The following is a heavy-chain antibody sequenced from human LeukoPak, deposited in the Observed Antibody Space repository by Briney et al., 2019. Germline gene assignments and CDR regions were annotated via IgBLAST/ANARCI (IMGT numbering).Heavy chain of an antibody. CDR1: GGSISSCSYS. CDR3: ARVGDFWSGSYYYYYMDV. D-gene: IGHD3-3*01. CDR2: IYTSGST. J-gene: IGHJ6*03. V-gene: IGHV4-61*02. Sequence: SQTLSLTCTVSGGSISSCSYSWSWIRQPAGKGLEGIVRIYTSGSTNYNPPLKSRATISVNTSKNQFCLKLSSVTAADTAVYYCARVGDFWSGSYYYYYMDVWGKGTTVTVSS.